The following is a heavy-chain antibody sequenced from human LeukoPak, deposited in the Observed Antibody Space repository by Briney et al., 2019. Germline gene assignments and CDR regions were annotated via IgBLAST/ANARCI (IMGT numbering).Heavy chain of an antibody. V-gene: IGHV3-48*03. Sequence: PGGSLRLSCAASGFTFSSYEMNWVRQAPGKGLEWVSYISSGSTIYYADSVKGRFTISRDNAKNSLYLQMNSLRAEDTAVYYCARLPYYYYYMDVWGKGTTVTISS. J-gene: IGHJ6*03. D-gene: IGHD2-2*01. CDR3: ARLPYYYYYMDV. CDR1: GFTFSSYE. CDR2: ISSGSTI.